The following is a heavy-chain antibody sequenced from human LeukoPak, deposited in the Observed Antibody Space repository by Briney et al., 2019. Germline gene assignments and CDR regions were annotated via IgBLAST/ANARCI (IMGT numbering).Heavy chain of an antibody. CDR3: ARSEDDCFDS. J-gene: IGHJ5*01. CDR1: GDSVSSNSVG. CDR2: TYYRSKWYN. V-gene: IGHV6-1*01. Sequence: SQTLSLTCAISGDSVSSNSVGWNWIRQSPSRGLEWLGKTYYRSKWYNDYAVSVKSRITINPDTSKNHFSLQLNSVTPEDTALYYCARSEDDCFDSWGQGTLVTVSS.